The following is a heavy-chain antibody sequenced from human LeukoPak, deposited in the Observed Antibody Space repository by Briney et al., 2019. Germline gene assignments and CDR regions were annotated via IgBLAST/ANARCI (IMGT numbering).Heavy chain of an antibody. CDR3: ARGALGCRGANCYSHYYHGMDV. CDR2: INPNSGGT. D-gene: IGHD4/OR15-4a*01. CDR1: GYTFTGYY. V-gene: IGHV1-2*02. Sequence: ASVKASCKASGYTFTGYYMHWVRQAPGQGLEWMGWINPNSGGTNYAQKFQGRVTLTRDTSISTAYMELSSLRSDDTAVFYCARGALGCRGANCYSHYYHGMDVWGQGTTVTVSS. J-gene: IGHJ6*02.